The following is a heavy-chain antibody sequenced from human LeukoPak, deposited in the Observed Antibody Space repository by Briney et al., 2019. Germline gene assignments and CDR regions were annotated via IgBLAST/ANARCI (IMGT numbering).Heavy chain of an antibody. CDR3: AKDSDLGANNWFDP. CDR2: INSDGSST. J-gene: IGHJ5*02. D-gene: IGHD3-16*01. V-gene: IGHV3-74*01. Sequence: PGGSLRLSCAASGFTFSSYWMHWVRQAPGKGLVWVSRINSDGSSTSYADSVKGRFTISRDNAKNTLYLQMNSLRAEDTAVYYCAKDSDLGANNWFDPWGQGTLVTVSS. CDR1: GFTFSSYW.